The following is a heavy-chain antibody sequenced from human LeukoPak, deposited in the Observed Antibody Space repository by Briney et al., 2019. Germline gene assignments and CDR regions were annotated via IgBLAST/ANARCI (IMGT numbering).Heavy chain of an antibody. CDR3: ASSIEYGGNSGPFDY. CDR1: GYSFTSYW. J-gene: IGHJ4*02. D-gene: IGHD4-23*01. Sequence: GESLQISCQGSGYSFTSYWIGWGRQVPGKGLEWMGIIYPGDCDTRYSPSFQGQVTISADKSISTAYLQWSSLKASDTAMYYCASSIEYGGNSGPFDYWGQGTLVTVSS. CDR2: IYPGDCDT. V-gene: IGHV5-51*01.